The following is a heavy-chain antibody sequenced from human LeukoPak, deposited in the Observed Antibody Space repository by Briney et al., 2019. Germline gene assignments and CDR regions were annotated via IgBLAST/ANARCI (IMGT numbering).Heavy chain of an antibody. CDR3: ARGLVATL. CDR1: GFTVSSNY. J-gene: IGHJ4*02. D-gene: IGHD5-12*01. CDR2: IYSGGST. Sequence: QAGGSLRLSCAASGFTVSSNYMNWVRQAPGKGLEWVSVIYSGGSTSYADSVKGRFSISRDTSKNTLHLQMNSLRAEDTAVYYCARGLVATLWGQGTLVTVSS. V-gene: IGHV3-53*01.